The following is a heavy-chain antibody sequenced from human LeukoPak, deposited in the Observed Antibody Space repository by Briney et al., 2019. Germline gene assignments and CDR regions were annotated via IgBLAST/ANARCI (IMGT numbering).Heavy chain of an antibody. CDR3: ARGVKGYNWNDMMSWFDP. D-gene: IGHD1-1*01. V-gene: IGHV4-61*01. CDR1: GASVSSGTYY. J-gene: IGHJ5*02. CDR2: IYYSGST. Sequence: PSETLSLTCTVSGASVSSGTYYWSWIRQPPGQGLEWIGYIYYSGSTNYNPSLKSRVTISVDTSKNQFSLKLSSVTAADTAVYYCARGVKGYNWNDMMSWFDPWGQGTLVTVSS.